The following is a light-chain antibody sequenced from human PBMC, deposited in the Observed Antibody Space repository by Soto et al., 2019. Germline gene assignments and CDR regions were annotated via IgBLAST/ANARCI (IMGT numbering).Light chain of an antibody. J-gene: IGKJ1*01. CDR1: QSVSSNY. CDR2: GAS. Sequence: EIVLTQSPGTLSLSPGERATLSCRASQSVSSNYLAWYQQEPGQAPRLLIYGASSRATGIPDRFSGSGSGTDFTLTISRLEPEDSAVYYCQQYNNWPLTFGQGTKVDIK. V-gene: IGKV3-20*01. CDR3: QQYNNWPLT.